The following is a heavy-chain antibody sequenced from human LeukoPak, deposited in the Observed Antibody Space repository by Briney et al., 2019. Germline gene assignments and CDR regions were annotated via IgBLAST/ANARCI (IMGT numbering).Heavy chain of an antibody. CDR3: ARFRTWGDKAFDY. CDR1: RFTFNAFG. Sequence: PGGSLRLSCAASRFTFNAFGMIWVRQAPGKGLEWVSYIRTISGAIYYADSVKGRFTISRDSAKNSLYLQMNSLRAEDTAVYYCARFRTWGDKAFDYWGQGTLVTVSS. CDR2: IRTISGAI. J-gene: IGHJ4*02. V-gene: IGHV3-48*01. D-gene: IGHD2-21*02.